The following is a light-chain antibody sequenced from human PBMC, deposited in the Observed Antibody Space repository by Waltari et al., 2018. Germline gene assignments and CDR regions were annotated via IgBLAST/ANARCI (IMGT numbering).Light chain of an antibody. Sequence: SFERTQPPPLSVSPGQQARITCPGDALSKQYAHWHQQRPGLAPVLVIYKDSGRPTGSPERFSGCSSGTTVTLTLSGVQAEDEADYYCQSADSSGSVVFGGGTKLTVL. CDR1: ALSKQY. CDR2: KDS. J-gene: IGLJ2*01. CDR3: QSADSSGSVV. V-gene: IGLV3-25*03.